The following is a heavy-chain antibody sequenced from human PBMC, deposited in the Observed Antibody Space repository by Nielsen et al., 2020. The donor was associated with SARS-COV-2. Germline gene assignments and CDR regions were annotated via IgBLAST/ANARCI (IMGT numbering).Heavy chain of an antibody. CDR2: IYYSGST. D-gene: IGHD6-13*01. J-gene: IGHJ2*01. CDR3: ARVKISSSWYFDL. V-gene: IGHV4-31*02. Sequence: TFDDYGMSWLRQHAGKGLERHGYIYYSGSTYYNPSLKSRVTISVDTSKNQFSLKLSSVTAADTAVYYCARVKISSSWYFDLWGRGTLVTVSS. CDR1: TFDDYG.